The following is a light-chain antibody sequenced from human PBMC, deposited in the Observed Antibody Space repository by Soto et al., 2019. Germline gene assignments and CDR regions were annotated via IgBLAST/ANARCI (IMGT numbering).Light chain of an antibody. V-gene: IGLV2-11*01. J-gene: IGLJ2*01. CDR3: CSYAGDYTVI. Sequence: QSALTQPRSVSGSPGQSVTISCTGTSSDVGAYSYVSWYQQHPGKAPKLLISDVTKRPSGVPDRFSGSKSGNTASLTISGLQAEDEADYSCCSYAGDYTVIFGGGTKLTVL. CDR1: SSDVGAYSY. CDR2: DVT.